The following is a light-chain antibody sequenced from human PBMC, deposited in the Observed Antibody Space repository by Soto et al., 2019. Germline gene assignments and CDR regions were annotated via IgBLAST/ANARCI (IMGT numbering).Light chain of an antibody. CDR2: AAS. CDR3: LQDYNYPRM. Sequence: AVQMTQSPSSLSASVGDRVTITCRASQAISSDLGWYQMKPGKVPKLLIYAASNLQSGVPSRFIGRGYGTDFTLTISSLQHEDFATYYCLQDYNYPRMFGQGTKVEI. CDR1: QAISSD. V-gene: IGKV1-6*01. J-gene: IGKJ1*01.